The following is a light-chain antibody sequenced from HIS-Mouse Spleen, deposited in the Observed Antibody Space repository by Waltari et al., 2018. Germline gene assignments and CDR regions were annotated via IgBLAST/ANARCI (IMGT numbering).Light chain of an antibody. CDR1: SSNIGSNY. J-gene: IGLJ3*02. Sequence: QSVLTQPPSASGTPGQRVTISCSGSSSNIGSNYVYWYQQRPGTAPKLLIYRNNQRPSGVPDRVSGSKSGTSATLAISGLRSEDEADYYCAAWDDSLSGRVFGGGTKLTVL. CDR3: AAWDDSLSGRV. CDR2: RNN. V-gene: IGLV1-47*01.